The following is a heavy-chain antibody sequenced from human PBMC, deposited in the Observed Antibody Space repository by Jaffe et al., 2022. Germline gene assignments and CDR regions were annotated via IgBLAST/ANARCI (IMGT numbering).Heavy chain of an antibody. CDR2: INPNSGGT. CDR3: ARDICGSSTSCYSNYFDY. J-gene: IGHJ4*02. D-gene: IGHD2-2*01. Sequence: QVQLVQSGAEVKKPGASVKVSCKASGYTFTGYYMHWVRQAPGQGLEWMGRINPNSGGTNYAQKFQGRVTMTRDTSISTAYMELSRLRSDDTAVYYCARDICGSSTSCYSNYFDYWGQGTLVTVSS. V-gene: IGHV1-2*06. CDR1: GYTFTGYY.